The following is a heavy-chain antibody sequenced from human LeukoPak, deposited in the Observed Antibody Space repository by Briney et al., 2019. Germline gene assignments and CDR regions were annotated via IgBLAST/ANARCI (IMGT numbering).Heavy chain of an antibody. CDR2: ISAYNGNT. Sequence: ASVKVSFKASGYTFTSYGISWVRQAPGQGLEWMGWISAYNGNTNYAQKLQGRVTITTDTSTSTAYMELRSLRSDDTAVYYCARWDYGETSVVDPWGQGTLVTVPS. CDR3: ARWDYGETSVVDP. D-gene: IGHD4-17*01. V-gene: IGHV1-18*01. CDR1: GYTFTSYG. J-gene: IGHJ5*02.